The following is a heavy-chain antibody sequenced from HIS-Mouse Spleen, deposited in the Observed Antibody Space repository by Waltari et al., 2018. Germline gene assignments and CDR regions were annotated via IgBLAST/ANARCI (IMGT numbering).Heavy chain of an antibody. V-gene: IGHV4-39*07. J-gene: IGHJ2*01. Sequence: QLQLQESGPGLVKPSETLSLTCTVSGGSISSSSYSWGCIRQPPGKGLEWIGSIYYNGSTYYNPSLKSRVTISVDTSKNQFSLKLSSVTAADTAVYYCAREIPYSSSWYDWYFDLWGRGTLVTVSS. D-gene: IGHD6-13*01. CDR2: IYYNGST. CDR3: AREIPYSSSWYDWYFDL. CDR1: GGSISSSSYS.